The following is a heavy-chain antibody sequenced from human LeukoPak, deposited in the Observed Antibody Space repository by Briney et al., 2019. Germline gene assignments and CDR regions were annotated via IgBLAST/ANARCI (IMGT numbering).Heavy chain of an antibody. CDR3: ARDRGVSTMVRGVINGWFDP. CDR2: ISGSGGST. Sequence: GGSLRLSCAASGFTFSSYAMSWVRQAPGKGLEWVSAISGSGGSTYYADSVKGRFTISRDNAKNSLYLQMNSLRAEDTAVYYCARDRGVSTMVRGVINGWFDPWGQGTLVTVSS. J-gene: IGHJ5*02. CDR1: GFTFSSYA. D-gene: IGHD3-10*01. V-gene: IGHV3-23*01.